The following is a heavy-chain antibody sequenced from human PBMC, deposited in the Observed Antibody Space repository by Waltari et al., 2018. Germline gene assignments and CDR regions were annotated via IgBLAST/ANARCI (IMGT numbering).Heavy chain of an antibody. CDR1: GGSITGYY. J-gene: IGHJ4*02. V-gene: IGHV4-59*08. CDR2: IHYSGST. Sequence: QVQLQESGPGLVKPSETLSLTCTVSGGSITGYYWSWIRQPPGKGLEWIGYIHYSGSTYYNPSLKSRVTISLDTSKNQFSVKLSSVTAADTAVYHCARHHSHAWGTFDFWDQGTLVTVSS. CDR3: ARHHSHAWGTFDF. D-gene: IGHD1-1*01.